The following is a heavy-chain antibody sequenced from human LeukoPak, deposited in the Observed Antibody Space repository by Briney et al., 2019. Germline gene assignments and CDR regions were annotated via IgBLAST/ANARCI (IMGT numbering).Heavy chain of an antibody. CDR3: AKEACSTSCGLDP. J-gene: IGHJ5*02. Sequence: ASVKVSCKASGYIFTSHYMHWVRQAPGQGLEWMGMINPSGGSTSYAQKFQGRVTMTRDTSTSTVYLELSSLRSEDTAVYYCAKEACSTSCGLDPWGQGTLVTVSS. CDR2: INPSGGST. CDR1: GYIFTSHY. D-gene: IGHD2-2*01. V-gene: IGHV1-46*01.